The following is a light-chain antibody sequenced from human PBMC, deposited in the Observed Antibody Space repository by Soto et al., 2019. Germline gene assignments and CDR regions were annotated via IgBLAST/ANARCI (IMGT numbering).Light chain of an antibody. CDR1: SSDVGSSNG. CDR2: DVS. J-gene: IGLJ1*01. CDR3: SSYTSSSTYV. Sequence: QSALTQPPSVSGSLGQSVAISCTGTSSDVGSSNGVSWYQQPPGTAPKLMIYDVSNRPSGVPDRFSGSKSGNTASLTISGLQAEDEADYYCSSYTSSSTYVFGTGTKVTVL. V-gene: IGLV2-18*02.